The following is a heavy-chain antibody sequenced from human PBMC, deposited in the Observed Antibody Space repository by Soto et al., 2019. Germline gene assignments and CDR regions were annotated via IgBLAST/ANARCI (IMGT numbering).Heavy chain of an antibody. CDR1: VFTVGGSA. CDR2: IRSKTNSYAT. V-gene: IGHV3-73*01. Sequence: GSLRLSCAASVFTVGGSAMHWVRQASGKGLEWVGHIRSKTNSYATAYAESVKGRFTISRDDSMNTAYLQMNSLKTEDTAVYFCTRQTDAVQWLVVPTDYNFDYWGQGTLVTVSS. J-gene: IGHJ4*02. CDR3: TRQTDAVQWLVVPTDYNFDY. D-gene: IGHD6-19*01.